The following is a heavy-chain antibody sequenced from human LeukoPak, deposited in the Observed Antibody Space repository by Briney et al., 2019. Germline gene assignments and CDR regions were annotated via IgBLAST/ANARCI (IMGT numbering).Heavy chain of an antibody. Sequence: GGSLRLSCAASGFTFSGYAMNWVRQAPGKGLEWVSGISGSGAGTYYADSVKGRFTISRDNSKNTLYPQMNSLRADDTAVYYCAKMVREFYTISYYFDYWGQGTLVTVSS. CDR3: AKMVREFYTISYYFDY. D-gene: IGHD2-8*01. V-gene: IGHV3-23*01. CDR1: GFTFSGYA. CDR2: ISGSGAGT. J-gene: IGHJ4*02.